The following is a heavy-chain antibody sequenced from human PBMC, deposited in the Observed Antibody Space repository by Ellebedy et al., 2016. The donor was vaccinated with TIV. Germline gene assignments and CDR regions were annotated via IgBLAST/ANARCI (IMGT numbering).Heavy chain of an antibody. V-gene: IGHV3-33*01. CDR1: GFTFSSYG. Sequence: GESLKISCAASGFTFSSYGMHWFRQAPGKGLEWVAAIRNDGNNAYYADSVKGRFTISKENSKNTLYLQMNSLRAEDTVLYYCARWYGSGTYYLDPWGQGTLVTVSS. CDR2: IRNDGNNA. CDR3: ARWYGSGTYYLDP. D-gene: IGHD3-10*01. J-gene: IGHJ5*01.